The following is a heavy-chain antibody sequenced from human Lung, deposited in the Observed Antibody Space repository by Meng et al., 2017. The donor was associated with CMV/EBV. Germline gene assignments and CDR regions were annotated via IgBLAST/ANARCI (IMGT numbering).Heavy chain of an antibody. CDR1: GFFFSGYS. D-gene: IGHD3-10*01. CDR2: ISGRSAYK. Sequence: SCAASGFFFSGYSMHWVRQTPGKGLEWLSSISGRSAYKYYADSMRGRFTISRDNAKNSLFLQMDRLRLEDTGVYYCARDMTLVRGVNVTFPYVCDHWXQGTLATVPS. J-gene: IGHJ4*02. V-gene: IGHV3-21*01. CDR3: ARDMTLVRGVNVTFPYVCDH.